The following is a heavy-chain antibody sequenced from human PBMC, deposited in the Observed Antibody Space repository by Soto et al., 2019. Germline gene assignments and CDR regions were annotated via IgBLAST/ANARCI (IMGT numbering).Heavy chain of an antibody. Sequence: EVQLVESGGGLVQPGGALRLSCAVSGSTFRTYDMHWVRQPTGKGLEWVSAIGTAGGTYYSDSVKGRFTISRDNAKNSLYLQMNSLTPGDTAMYYCAREVADKVSADWSLDLWGRGTLVAVSS. D-gene: IGHD3-9*01. V-gene: IGHV3-13*01. J-gene: IGHJ2*01. CDR2: IGTAGGT. CDR3: AREVADKVSADWSLDL. CDR1: GSTFRTYD.